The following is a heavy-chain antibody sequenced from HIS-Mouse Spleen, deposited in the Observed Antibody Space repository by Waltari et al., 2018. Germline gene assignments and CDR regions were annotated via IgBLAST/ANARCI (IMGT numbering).Heavy chain of an antibody. CDR2: IYYSGST. D-gene: IGHD6-13*01. CDR3: AREIPYSSSWYDWYFDL. CDR1: GGSLSSSSYY. J-gene: IGHJ2*01. V-gene: IGHV4-39*07. Sequence: QLQLQESGPGLVKPSETLSLTCTVSGGSLSSSSYYWGWLRQPPGKGLEGIGSIYYSGSTYYNPSLKSRVTISVDTSKNQFSLKLSSVTAADTAVYYCAREIPYSSSWYDWYFDLWGRGTLVTVSS.